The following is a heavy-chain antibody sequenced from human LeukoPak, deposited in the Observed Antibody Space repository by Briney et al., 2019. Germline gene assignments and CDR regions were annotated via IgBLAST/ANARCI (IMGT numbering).Heavy chain of an antibody. CDR2: IIPIFGTA. CDR3: ARARVGRPQEGDAFDI. J-gene: IGHJ3*02. V-gene: IGHV1-69*05. CDR1: GGTFISYA. Sequence: SVKVSCKASGGTFISYAISWVRQAPGQGREWMGRIIPIFGTANYAQKFQGRVTITTDESKSTAYMELSSLRSEDTAVYYCARARVGRPQEGDAFDIWGQGTMVTVSS. D-gene: IGHD3-16*01.